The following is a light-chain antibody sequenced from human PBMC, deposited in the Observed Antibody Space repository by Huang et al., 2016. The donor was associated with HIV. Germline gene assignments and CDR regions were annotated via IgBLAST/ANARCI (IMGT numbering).Light chain of an antibody. CDR3: QHYNSKSLA. CDR2: KSS. Sequence: DIQMTQSPSTLSASVGDRVTITCRASQSVSDWLAWYQQKPGKAPKLLIYKSSSLESGVPSRFSGSGSGTEFTLAISRLEPDDIATYYCQHYNSKSLAFGQGTKLDIK. J-gene: IGKJ2*01. V-gene: IGKV1-5*03. CDR1: QSVSDW.